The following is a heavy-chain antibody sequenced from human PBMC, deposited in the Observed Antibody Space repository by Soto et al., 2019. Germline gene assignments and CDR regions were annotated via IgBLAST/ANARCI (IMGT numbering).Heavy chain of an antibody. D-gene: IGHD6-13*01. CDR3: AKEGGSSWSYYYYGMDV. Sequence: GGSLRLSCAASGFTFSSYSMNWVRQAPGKGLEWVSSISSSSSYIYYADSVKGRFTISRDNAKNTLYLQMNSLRAEDTAVYYCAKEGGSSWSYYYYGMDVWGQGTTVT. J-gene: IGHJ6*02. CDR1: GFTFSSYS. V-gene: IGHV3-21*01. CDR2: ISSSSSYI.